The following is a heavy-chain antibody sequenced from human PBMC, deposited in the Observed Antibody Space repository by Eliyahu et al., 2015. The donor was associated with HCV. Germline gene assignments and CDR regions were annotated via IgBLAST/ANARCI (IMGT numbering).Heavy chain of an antibody. CDR3: ARDRKNSSRPPSNDAFDI. CDR2: IIPILGIA. V-gene: IGHV1-69*04. Sequence: QVQLVQSGAEVKKPGSSVKVSCKASGGTFSSYAISWVRQAPGQGLEWMGRIIPILGIANYAQKFQGRVTITADKSTSTAYMELSSLRSEDTAVYYCARDRKNSSRPPSNDAFDIWGQGTMVTVSS. CDR1: GGTFSSYA. J-gene: IGHJ3*02. D-gene: IGHD2-2*01.